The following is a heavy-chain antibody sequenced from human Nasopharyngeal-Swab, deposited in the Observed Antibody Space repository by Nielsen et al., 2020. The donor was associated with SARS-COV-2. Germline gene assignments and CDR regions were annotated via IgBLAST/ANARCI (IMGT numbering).Heavy chain of an antibody. CDR1: GYTFKSFA. CDR2: ISAYNGNT. CDR3: AVDYGDYDSYYGMDV. V-gene: IGHV1-18*01. Sequence: ASVKVSCRASGYTFKSFAVNWVRQAPGQGLEWMGWISAYNGNTNYAQNLQGRVTMTTDTSTSTVYMELRSLRSDDTAVYYCAVDYGDYDSYYGMDVWGQGTTVNVSS. J-gene: IGHJ6*02. D-gene: IGHD4-17*01.